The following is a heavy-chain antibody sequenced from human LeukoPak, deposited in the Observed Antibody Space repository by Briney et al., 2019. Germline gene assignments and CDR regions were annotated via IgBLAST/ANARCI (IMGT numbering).Heavy chain of an antibody. D-gene: IGHD3-22*01. CDR3: TTEGPLYYYDSSGYYSL. J-gene: IGHJ4*02. V-gene: IGHV3-15*01. CDR2: IKSKTDGGTT. CDR1: RFTFSNAW. Sequence: PGGSLRLSCAASRFTFSNAWMSWVRQAPGKGLEWVGRIKSKTDGGTTDYAAPVKGRFTISRDDSKNTLYLQMNSLKTEDTAVYYCTTEGPLYYYDSSGYYSLWGQGTLVTVSS.